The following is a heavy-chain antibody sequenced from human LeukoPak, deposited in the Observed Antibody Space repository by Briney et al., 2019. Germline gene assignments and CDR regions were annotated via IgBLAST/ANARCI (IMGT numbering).Heavy chain of an antibody. V-gene: IGHV3-30-3*01. CDR3: ARSNYYDSSGYYWPYFDY. CDR1: GFTFSSYA. Sequence: PGGSLRLSCAASGFTFSSYAMHWVRQAPGKGLEWVAVISYDGSNKYYADSVKGRFTISRDNSKNTLYPQMNSLRAEDTAVYYCARSNYYDSSGYYWPYFDYWGQGTLVTVSS. D-gene: IGHD3-22*01. CDR2: ISYDGSNK. J-gene: IGHJ4*02.